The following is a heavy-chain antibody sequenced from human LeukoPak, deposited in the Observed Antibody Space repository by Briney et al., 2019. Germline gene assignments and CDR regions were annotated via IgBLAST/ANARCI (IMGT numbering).Heavy chain of an antibody. Sequence: RPGGSLRLSCAASGSTFSSYGMHWVRQAPGKGLEWVAFIRYDGSNKYYADSVKGRFTISRDNSKNTLYLQMNSLRAEDTAVYYCAPWARYCSSTSCGDYWGQGTLVTVSS. CDR2: IRYDGSNK. J-gene: IGHJ4*02. D-gene: IGHD2-2*01. CDR3: APWARYCSSTSCGDY. CDR1: GSTFSSYG. V-gene: IGHV3-30*02.